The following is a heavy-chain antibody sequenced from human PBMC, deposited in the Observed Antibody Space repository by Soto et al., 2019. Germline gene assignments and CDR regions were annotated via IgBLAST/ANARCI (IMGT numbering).Heavy chain of an antibody. Sequence: SETLSLTCTVSGVSISSYYWSWIRQPPGKGLEWIGYIYYSGSTNYNPSLKSRVTISVDTSKNQFSLKLSSVTAADTAVYYCARVTIFGLYFDYWGQGTLVTVSS. V-gene: IGHV4-59*01. CDR3: ARVTIFGLYFDY. CDR2: IYYSGST. J-gene: IGHJ4*02. D-gene: IGHD3-3*01. CDR1: GVSISSYY.